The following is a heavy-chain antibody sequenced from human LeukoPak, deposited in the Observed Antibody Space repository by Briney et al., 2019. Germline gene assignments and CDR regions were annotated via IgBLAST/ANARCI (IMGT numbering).Heavy chain of an antibody. CDR2: IHYSGST. D-gene: IGHD4-17*01. J-gene: IGHJ4*02. CDR3: ARRNYGDYDDYFDY. CDR1: SGSISSYF. V-gene: IGHV4-59*08. Sequence: PETLSLTRIVSSGSISSYFWSWIRQPPRKGLEWIGYIHYSGSTNYNHSLKSRVTIPLDTSSNQFSLKLSSVTAADTAIYYCARRNYGDYDDYFDYWGQGTLVTVSS.